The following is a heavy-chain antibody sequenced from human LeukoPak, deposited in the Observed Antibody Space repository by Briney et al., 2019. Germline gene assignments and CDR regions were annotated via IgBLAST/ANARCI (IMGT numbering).Heavy chain of an antibody. V-gene: IGHV4-34*01. CDR1: GGSFSGYY. Sequence: SETLSLTCAVYGGSFSGYYWSWIRQPPGKGLEWIGEINHSGSTNYNPSLNSRVTISVETSKNQFSLKLGYVTAAETAVYYCARVRDMAEAGIRRYAPINTRNNWFDPWGQGTLVTVSS. J-gene: IGHJ5*02. CDR3: ARVRDMAEAGIRRYAPINTRNNWFDP. D-gene: IGHD6-13*01. CDR2: INHSGST.